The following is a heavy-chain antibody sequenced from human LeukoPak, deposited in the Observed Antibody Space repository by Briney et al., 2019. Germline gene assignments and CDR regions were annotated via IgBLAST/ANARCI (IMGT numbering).Heavy chain of an antibody. Sequence: GASVTVSCTASGYTFAGYYMYWVRQAPGQGLEWMGRINPNTGATNYAQKFQGRVTMTRDTAISTAYMELSRLRSDDTAVYYCASPLGVMADYYYGLDVWGQGTTVTVSS. D-gene: IGHD2-8*01. CDR2: INPNTGAT. J-gene: IGHJ6*02. CDR1: GYTFAGYY. CDR3: ASPLGVMADYYYGLDV. V-gene: IGHV1-2*02.